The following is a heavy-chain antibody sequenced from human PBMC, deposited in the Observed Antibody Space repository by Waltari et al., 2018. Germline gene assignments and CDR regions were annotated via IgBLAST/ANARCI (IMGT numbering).Heavy chain of an antibody. CDR1: GGLYSGYY. V-gene: IGHV4-34*01. Sequence: QEQLQQWGAGLLKPSENLSPTCAVYGGLYSGYYWSWIRQPPGKGLEWIGSIYYSWSTYYNPSLKSRVTISVDTSKNQFSLKLSSVTAADTAVYYCARQGRGDYWGQGTLVTVSS. CDR3: ARQGRGDY. D-gene: IGHD3-10*01. J-gene: IGHJ4*02. CDR2: IYYSWST.